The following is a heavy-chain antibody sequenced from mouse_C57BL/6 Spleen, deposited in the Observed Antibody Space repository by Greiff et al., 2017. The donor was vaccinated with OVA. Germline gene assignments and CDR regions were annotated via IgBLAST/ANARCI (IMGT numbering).Heavy chain of an antibody. CDR2: ISDGGSYT. CDR1: GFTFSSYA. D-gene: IGHD2-5*01. CDR3: ASIYSNYGWFAY. V-gene: IGHV5-4*03. J-gene: IGHJ3*01. Sequence: EVKLVESGGGLVKPGGSLKLSCAASGFTFSSYAMSWVRQTPEKRLEWVATISDGGSYTYYPDNVKGRFTISRDNAKNNLYLQMSHLKSEDTAMYYCASIYSNYGWFAYWGQGTLVTVSA.